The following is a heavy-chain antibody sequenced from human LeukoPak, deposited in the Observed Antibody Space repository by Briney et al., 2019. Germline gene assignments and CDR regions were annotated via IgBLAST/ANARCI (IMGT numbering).Heavy chain of an antibody. CDR2: INPSGGST. D-gene: IGHD3-16*01. CDR1: GYTFTSYY. V-gene: IGHV1-46*01. CDR3: ARDLDMITFGGVNGYFDY. Sequence: ASVTVSFTASGYTFTSYYMHWVRQAPGQGLEWMGIINPSGGSTSYAQKFQGRVTMTRDTSTSTVYMELSSLRSEDTAVYYCARDLDMITFGGVNGYFDYWGQGTLVTVSS. J-gene: IGHJ4*02.